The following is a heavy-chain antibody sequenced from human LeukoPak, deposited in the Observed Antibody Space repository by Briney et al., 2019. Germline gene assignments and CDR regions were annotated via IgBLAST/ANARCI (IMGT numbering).Heavy chain of an antibody. D-gene: IGHD1-26*01. J-gene: IGHJ5*02. V-gene: IGHV3-30*01. CDR1: GFTFSSYA. Sequence: GRSLRLSCAASGFTFSSYAMHWVRQAPGKGLEWVAVISYDGSNKYYADSVKGRFTISRDNSKNTLYLQMNSQRAEDTAVYYCATGEYSGSPGPWGQGTLVTVSS. CDR2: ISYDGSNK. CDR3: ATGEYSGSPGP.